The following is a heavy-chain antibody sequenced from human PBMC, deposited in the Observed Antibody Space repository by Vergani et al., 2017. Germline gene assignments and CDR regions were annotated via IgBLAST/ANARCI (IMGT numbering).Heavy chain of an antibody. CDR2: IYHSGST. Sequence: QVQLPESGPGLVKPSGTLSLTCAVSGGSLSSSNWWSWVRQPPGKGLEWIGEIYHSGSTNYTPSLKSRVTISVDKSKNQFSLALSSVTAADTAVYYCASYGSGWAPCFDYWGQGTLVTVSS. J-gene: IGHJ4*02. D-gene: IGHD6-19*01. V-gene: IGHV4-4*02. CDR3: ASYGSGWAPCFDY. CDR1: GGSLSSSNW.